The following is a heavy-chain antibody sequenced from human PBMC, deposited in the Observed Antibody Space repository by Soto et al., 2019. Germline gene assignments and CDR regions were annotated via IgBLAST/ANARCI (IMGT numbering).Heavy chain of an antibody. CDR2: IYYSGST. CDR1: GGSISSGDYF. CDR3: ARAGYCSSASCLGEGN. J-gene: IGHJ4*02. Sequence: SETLSLTCTVSGGSISSGDYFWSWIRQPPGKGLEWIGYIYYSGSTYYNPSLKSRVTISVDTSKNQFSLKLSSVTAADTAVYYCARAGYCSSASCLGEGNWGQGTLVTVSS. D-gene: IGHD2-2*01. V-gene: IGHV4-30-4*01.